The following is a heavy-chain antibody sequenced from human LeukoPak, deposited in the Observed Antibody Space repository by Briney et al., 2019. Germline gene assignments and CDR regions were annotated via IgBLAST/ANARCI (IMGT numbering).Heavy chain of an antibody. Sequence: SETLSLTCAVYGGSFSGYYWSWIRQPPGKGLEGIGEINHSGSTNYNPSLKSRVTISVDTSKNQFSLKLSSVTAADTAVYYCARQGCSSTSCYVPYYYYYYMDVWGKGTTVTISS. CDR1: GGSFSGYY. CDR3: ARQGCSSTSCYVPYYYYYYMDV. V-gene: IGHV4-34*01. CDR2: INHSGST. J-gene: IGHJ6*03. D-gene: IGHD2-2*01.